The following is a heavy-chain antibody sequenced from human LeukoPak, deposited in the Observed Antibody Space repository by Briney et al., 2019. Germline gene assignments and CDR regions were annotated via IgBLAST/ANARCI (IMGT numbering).Heavy chain of an antibody. J-gene: IGHJ5*02. V-gene: IGHV4-39*01. CDR3: ARPGMTTVTTGWFDP. CDR2: IYYSGST. CDR1: GGSISTSGYY. Sequence: PSETLSLTCSVSGGSISTSGYYWGWIRQPPGKGLEWIGSIYYSGSTYYNPSLKSRVTISVDTSKNQFSLKLSSVTAADTAVYYCARPGMTTVTTGWFDPWGQGTLVTVSS. D-gene: IGHD4-17*01.